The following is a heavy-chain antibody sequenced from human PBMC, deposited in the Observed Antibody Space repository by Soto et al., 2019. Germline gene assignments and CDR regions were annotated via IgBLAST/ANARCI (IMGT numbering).Heavy chain of an antibody. CDR1: GFTFSSYG. D-gene: IGHD2-21*01. J-gene: IGHJ4*02. V-gene: IGHV3-30*18. CDR3: AKDVGGDVGY. CDR2: ISYDGSNK. Sequence: GGSLRLSCAASGFTFSSYGMHWVRQAPGKGLEWVAVISYDGSNKYYADSVKGRFTISRDNSKNTLYLQMNSLRAEDTAVYYCAKDVGGDVGYWGQGTLVTVSS.